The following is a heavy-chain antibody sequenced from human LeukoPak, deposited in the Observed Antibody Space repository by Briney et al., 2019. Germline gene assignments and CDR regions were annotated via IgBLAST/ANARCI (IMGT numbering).Heavy chain of an antibody. CDR2: ISSSGSTI. CDR3: ARAGYRSGWYSGSVLGDI. CDR1: GFTFSSYE. Sequence: GESLRLSCAASGFTFSSYEMNWVRQAPGKGLEWVSYISSSGSTIYYADSVKGRFTISRDNAKISLYLQMNSLRAEDTAVYNCARAGYRSGWYSGSVLGDIWGQGTMVTVSS. V-gene: IGHV3-48*03. J-gene: IGHJ3*02. D-gene: IGHD6-19*01.